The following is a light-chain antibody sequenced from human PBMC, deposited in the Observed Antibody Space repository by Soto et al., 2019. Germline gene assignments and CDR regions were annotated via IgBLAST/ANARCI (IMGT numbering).Light chain of an antibody. Sequence: QSALTQPASVSGSPGQSITISCTGTSSDVGGYDSVSWYRQDPGKAPKLIISDVTNRPSGVSDRFSGSKSGNTASLTISGLQAEDEADYYCSSFTSSITYVFGTGTKLTVL. CDR3: SSFTSSITYV. CDR2: DVT. J-gene: IGLJ1*01. V-gene: IGLV2-14*01. CDR1: SSDVGGYDS.